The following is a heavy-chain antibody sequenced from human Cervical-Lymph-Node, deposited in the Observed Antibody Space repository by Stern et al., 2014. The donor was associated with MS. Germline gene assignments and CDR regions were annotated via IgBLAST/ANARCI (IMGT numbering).Heavy chain of an antibody. CDR1: GYSFTSYW. J-gene: IGHJ4*02. V-gene: IGHV5-51*01. Sequence: EVQLVQSGAEVKKPGESLKISCKGSGYSFTSYWIGWVRQMPGKGLEWMGIIYPGDSDTRYSPSFQGQVTISADKSISTAYLQWSSLKASDTAMYYCARGQDYCGGDCYSGPFDYWGQGTLVTVSS. D-gene: IGHD2-21*02. CDR2: IYPGDSDT. CDR3: ARGQDYCGGDCYSGPFDY.